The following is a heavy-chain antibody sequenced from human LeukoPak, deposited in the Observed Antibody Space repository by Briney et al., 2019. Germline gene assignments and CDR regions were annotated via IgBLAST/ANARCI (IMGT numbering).Heavy chain of an antibody. J-gene: IGHJ4*02. CDR2: IKQDGSEK. CDR3: AREWDVSGTYSAY. V-gene: IGHV3-7*01. CDR1: GFTFSSYW. Sequence: PGGSLRLSCAVSGFTFSSYWMSWVRQAPGKGPEWVANIKQDGSEKYYVDSVKGRFTISRDNAKNALYLQTNRLRAEDTAVYYCAREWDVSGTYSAYWGQGTLVTVSS. D-gene: IGHD3-10*01.